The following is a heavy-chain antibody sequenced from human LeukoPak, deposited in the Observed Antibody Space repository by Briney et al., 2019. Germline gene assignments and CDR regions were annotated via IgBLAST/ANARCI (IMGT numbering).Heavy chain of an antibody. J-gene: IGHJ4*02. CDR3: AREVRVVTVGIPGFDY. D-gene: IGHD2-2*02. CDR1: GFTFSSHW. Sequence: GGSLRVSCAASGFTFSSHWMSWVRQAPGKGLEWVANIKRDGSEKYYVDSVKGRFTISRDNAKNSLYLQMNSLTAEDTAVYYCAREVRVVTVGIPGFDYWGQGTLVTVSS. V-gene: IGHV3-7*01. CDR2: IKRDGSEK.